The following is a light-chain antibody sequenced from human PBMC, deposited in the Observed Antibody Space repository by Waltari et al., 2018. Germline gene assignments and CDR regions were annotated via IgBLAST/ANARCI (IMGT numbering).Light chain of an antibody. CDR2: SDK. Sequence: QPVPTQPPSASGTPGPRVTISSSGTITNVGCTIWNWHQLLTGVAPKFLIYSDKPRPSGVPDRFPASRSGNSASLVISGHQSEDEADYYCAAWDGRLNVIFGGGTKLTVL. J-gene: IGLJ2*01. V-gene: IGLV1-44*01. CDR1: ITNVGCTI. CDR3: AAWDGRLNVI.